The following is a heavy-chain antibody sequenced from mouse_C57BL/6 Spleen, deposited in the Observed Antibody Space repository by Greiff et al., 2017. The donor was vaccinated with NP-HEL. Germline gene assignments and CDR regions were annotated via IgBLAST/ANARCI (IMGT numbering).Heavy chain of an antibody. D-gene: IGHD2-3*01. CDR1: GFNIKDYY. Sequence: VQLQQSGAELVKPGASVKLSCTASGFNIKDYYMHWVKQRTEQGLEWIGRIDPEDGETKYAPKFQGKATLTADTSSNTAYLQLSSLTSEDTAVYYCASGGWRRGLDYWGQGTTLTVSS. CDR3: ASGGWRRGLDY. J-gene: IGHJ2*01. CDR2: IDPEDGET. V-gene: IGHV14-2*01.